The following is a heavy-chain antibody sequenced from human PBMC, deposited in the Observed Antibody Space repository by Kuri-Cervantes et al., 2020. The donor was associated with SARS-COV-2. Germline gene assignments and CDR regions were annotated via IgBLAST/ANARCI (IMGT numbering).Heavy chain of an antibody. V-gene: IGHV1-2*02. D-gene: IGHD3-22*01. CDR1: GYIFIEYY. J-gene: IGHJ3*02. Sequence: ASVKVSCKASGYIFIEYYIHWVRQAPGQGLGWMGWINPKTAGTKYAQKFQGRVTMTRDTSIGTAYMELNRLRSDDSAVYYCVRFRYYDSIRNASDIWGQGTMVTVSS. CDR2: INPKTAGT. CDR3: VRFRYYDSIRNASDI.